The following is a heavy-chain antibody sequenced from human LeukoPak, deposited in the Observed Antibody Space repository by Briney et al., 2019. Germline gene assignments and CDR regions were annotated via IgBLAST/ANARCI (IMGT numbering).Heavy chain of an antibody. CDR1: GFTFGSYS. V-gene: IGHV3-48*01. CDR2: ISSSSSTI. Sequence: GGSLRLSCAASGFTFGSYSMNWVRQAPGKGLEWVSYISSSSSTIYYADSVKGRFTISRDNAKNSLYLQMNSLRAEDTAVYYCARDYIVVVPAAMFNYMDVWGKGTTVTVSS. J-gene: IGHJ6*03. CDR3: ARDYIVVVPAAMFNYMDV. D-gene: IGHD2-2*01.